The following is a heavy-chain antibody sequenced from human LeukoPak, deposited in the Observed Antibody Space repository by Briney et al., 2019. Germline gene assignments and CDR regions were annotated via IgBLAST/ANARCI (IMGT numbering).Heavy chain of an antibody. J-gene: IGHJ5*02. CDR2: IDKKDKGYATAT. CDR3: TRDSGTYNWSDP. CDR1: GFTFSGSA. D-gene: IGHD1-26*01. V-gene: IGHV3-73*01. Sequence: GGSLKLSRAASGFTFSGSAIHWVRQSSGKGLEWVGQIDKKDKGYATATAYAASVKGRFTIARDDSINTAYLQMKSLKTEDTALYYCTRDSGTYNWSDPWGQGTLVTVSS.